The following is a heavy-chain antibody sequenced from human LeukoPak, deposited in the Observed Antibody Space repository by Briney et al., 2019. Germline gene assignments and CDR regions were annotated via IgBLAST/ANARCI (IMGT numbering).Heavy chain of an antibody. V-gene: IGHV4-39*01. D-gene: IGHD3-22*01. CDR3: ARYWGPYDNSGAYFDY. J-gene: IGHJ4*02. CDR2: IHYTGST. CDR1: GDSLSSSSYY. Sequence: SETLSLTCTVSGDSLSSSSYYWVWLRQPPGEGLEWIATIHYTGSTYYNPSLKSRVTISVDTSKNQFSLKLSSVTAADTAMYYCARYWGPYDNSGAYFDYWGQGTLVTVSS.